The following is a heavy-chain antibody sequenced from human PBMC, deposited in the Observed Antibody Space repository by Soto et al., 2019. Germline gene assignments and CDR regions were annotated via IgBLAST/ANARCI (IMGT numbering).Heavy chain of an antibody. CDR3: ARDLPIAAQNNYYYYYGMDV. CDR1: RYRNTTYA. J-gene: IGHJ6*01. V-gene: IGHV1-3*01. D-gene: IGHD6-6*01. Sequence: LVNVYWKTSRYRNTTYALHWVRQSKEHRLEWMGWINAGSGDTKYSEKFQGRVTITRDTSISTAYMELSRLRSDDTAVYYCARDLPIAAQNNYYYYYGMDVWGQGTTVTVSS. CDR2: INAGSGDT.